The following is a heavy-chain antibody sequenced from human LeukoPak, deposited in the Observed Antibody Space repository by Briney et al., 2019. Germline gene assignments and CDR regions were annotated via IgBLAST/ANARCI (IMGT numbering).Heavy chain of an antibody. CDR1: GFTFNNYW. V-gene: IGHV3-74*01. J-gene: IGHJ4*02. CDR3: ARGASSGYRIDY. CDR2: ISKDGSTT. Sequence: PGGSLRLSCAASGFTFNNYWMHWVRQAPGKGLVWVSRISKDGSTTNYADSVKGRFTISRDNAKNTLYLQMNSPTAEDTALYYCARGASSGYRIDYWGQGTLVTVSS. D-gene: IGHD5-18*01.